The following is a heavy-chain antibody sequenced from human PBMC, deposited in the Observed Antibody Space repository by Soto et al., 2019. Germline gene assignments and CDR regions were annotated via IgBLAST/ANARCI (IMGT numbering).Heavy chain of an antibody. CDR3: ARGRYCLTGRCFPNWFDS. D-gene: IGHD2-15*01. V-gene: IGHV4-30-4*01. J-gene: IGHJ5*01. CDR1: GDSISTVDYF. Sequence: QVQLLESGPGLVKPSQTLSLTCSVSGDSISTVDYFWAWVRQPPGQALEYIGYIYKSATTYYNPSFESRVAISSDTSKSQFSLNVTSLTAADTAVYFCARGRYCLTGRCFPNWFDSWGQGTLVTVSS. CDR2: IYKSATT.